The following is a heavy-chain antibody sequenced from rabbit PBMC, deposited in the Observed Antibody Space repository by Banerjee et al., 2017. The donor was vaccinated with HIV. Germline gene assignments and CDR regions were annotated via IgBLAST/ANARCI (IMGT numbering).Heavy chain of an antibody. D-gene: IGHD7-1*01. Sequence: QLKESGGGLVQPGGSLKLSCKASGFDFSSYGVSWVRQAPGKGLEWIGYIDPVFGSTYYASWVNGRFTISSHNAQNTLYLQLNSLTAADTATYFCVREAGYAGYGYGMDLRGQGTLVTVS. J-gene: IGHJ6*01. CDR1: GFDFSSYG. CDR2: IDPVFGST. CDR3: VREAGYAGYGYGMDL. V-gene: IGHV1S7*01.